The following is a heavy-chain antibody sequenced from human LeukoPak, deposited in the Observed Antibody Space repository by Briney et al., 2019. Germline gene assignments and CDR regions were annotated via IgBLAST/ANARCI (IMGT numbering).Heavy chain of an antibody. J-gene: IGHJ4*02. Sequence: SETLSLTCSVSGGSISSSIYYWGWIRQPPGKGLEWIGEIYHSGSTNYNPSLKGRVTISVDKSKNQFSLKLSSVTAADTAVYYCASRAGGIVATKEPGGDYWGQGTLVTVSS. CDR3: ASRAGGIVATKEPGGDY. CDR2: IYHSGST. CDR1: GGSISSSIYY. D-gene: IGHD5-12*01. V-gene: IGHV4-39*07.